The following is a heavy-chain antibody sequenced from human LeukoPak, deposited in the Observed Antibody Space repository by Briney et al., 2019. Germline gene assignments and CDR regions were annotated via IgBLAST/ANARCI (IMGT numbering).Heavy chain of an antibody. V-gene: IGHV1-46*01. D-gene: IGHD1-26*01. CDR2: INPSGGST. Sequence: ASVKVSCKASGYTFTSYYMHWVRQAPGQGLEWMGIINPSGGSTSYAQKFQGRVTMTRDTSISTAYMEVSRLRSDDTAVYYCARDLYSGSAQGSFDYWGQATLVTVSS. CDR1: GYTFTSYY. J-gene: IGHJ4*02. CDR3: ARDLYSGSAQGSFDY.